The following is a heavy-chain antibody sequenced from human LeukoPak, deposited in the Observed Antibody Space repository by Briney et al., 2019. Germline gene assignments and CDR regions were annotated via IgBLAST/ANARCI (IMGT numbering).Heavy chain of an antibody. J-gene: IGHJ4*02. CDR1: GFIVSYNY. D-gene: IGHD4-17*01. Sequence: GGSLRLSCAASGFIVSYNYMTWVRQAPGKGLEWVAVIYTSGGTYYADSVKGRFTISRDNSKNTLYLQMNSLRAEDTAVYYCARDSSVTTVDYWGQGTLATVSS. CDR3: ARDSSVTTVDY. V-gene: IGHV3-66*01. CDR2: IYTSGGT.